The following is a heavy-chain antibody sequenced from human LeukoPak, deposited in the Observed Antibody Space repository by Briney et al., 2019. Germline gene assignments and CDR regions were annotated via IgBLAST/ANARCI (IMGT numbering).Heavy chain of an antibody. J-gene: IGHJ6*03. V-gene: IGHV1-2*06. CDR2: INPNSVGT. D-gene: IGHD6-19*01. Sequence: ASVKVSCKASGYTFTGYYMHWVRQAPGQGLEWMGRINPNSVGTNYAQKFQGRVTMTRDTSISTAYMERSRLRSDDTAVYYCARGPSSSRRVYYYYMDVWGKGTTVTVSS. CDR1: GYTFTGYY. CDR3: ARGPSSSRRVYYYYMDV.